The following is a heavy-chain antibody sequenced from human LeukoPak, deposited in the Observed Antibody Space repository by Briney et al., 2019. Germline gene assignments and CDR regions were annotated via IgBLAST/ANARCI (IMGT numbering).Heavy chain of an antibody. D-gene: IGHD6-19*01. J-gene: IGHJ5*02. CDR1: GGSIRGHF. CDR3: AREPDSRGWYFDP. V-gene: IGHV4-59*11. Sequence: SETLSLTCTVSGGSIRGHFWSWIRQPPGKGLEWIGYISYSGSTNYNPSLKSRVTTSVDTSKNQFSLKLSSVTAADTAVYYCAREPDSRGWYFDPWGQGTLVTVSS. CDR2: ISYSGST.